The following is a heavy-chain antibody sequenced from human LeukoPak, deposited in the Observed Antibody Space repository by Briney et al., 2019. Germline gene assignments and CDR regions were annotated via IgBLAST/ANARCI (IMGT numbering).Heavy chain of an antibody. V-gene: IGHV3-74*01. CDR1: GFTFSSYW. CDR3: VRDSSKWYYDF. J-gene: IGHJ4*02. CDR2: IKSDGSAT. D-gene: IGHD6-13*01. Sequence: GGSLRLSCAASGFTFSSYWIHWVCQAPGKGLVWVSHIKSDGSATGYADSVKGRFTISRDNAKNTVYLQMNSLRDEDTAVYYCVRDSSKWYYDFWGQGSLVTVSS.